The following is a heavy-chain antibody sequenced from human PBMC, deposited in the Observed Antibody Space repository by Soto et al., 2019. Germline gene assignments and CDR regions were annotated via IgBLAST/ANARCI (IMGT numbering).Heavy chain of an antibody. D-gene: IGHD1-1*01. V-gene: IGHV1-18*01. CDR2: ISAHNGNT. CDR1: GYDFTTYG. Sequence: QVHLVQSGAEVKNPGASVKVSCKGSGYDFTTYGITWVRQAPGQGLEWMAWISAHNGNTNYAPNLQGRVTVTRDTSTSTAYIEQRSLRSDDTAVYYFARGRYGDYCGKGALVTDSS. J-gene: IGHJ4*02. CDR3: ARGRYGDY.